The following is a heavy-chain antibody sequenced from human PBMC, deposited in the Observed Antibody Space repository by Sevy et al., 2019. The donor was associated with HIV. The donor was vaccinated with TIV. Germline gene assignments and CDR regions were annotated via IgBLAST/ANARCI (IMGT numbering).Heavy chain of an antibody. CDR2: INVYNGDT. CDR3: ARGLYSSSWEAWFDP. V-gene: IGHV1-18*04. Sequence: ASVKVSCKASGYTFTNYGISWVRQAPGQGLEWVGWINVYNGDTVYAQKVQGRVTVTTDTSTSTAYMELRSLRSDDTAVYYCARGLYSSSWEAWFDPWGQGTLVTVSS. D-gene: IGHD6-13*01. CDR1: GYTFTNYG. J-gene: IGHJ5*02.